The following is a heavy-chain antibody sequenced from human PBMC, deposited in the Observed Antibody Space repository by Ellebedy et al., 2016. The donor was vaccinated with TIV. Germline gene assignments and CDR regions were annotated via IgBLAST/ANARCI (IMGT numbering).Heavy chain of an antibody. J-gene: IGHJ3*02. D-gene: IGHD3-10*01. Sequence: SETLSLTCTVSGGSISSSNYYWVWLRQPPGKGLEWIGSINFSGRTYYNPSLKSRLTISIDTSRDQFSLKLSSVTAADTAVYYCARVFKGITVVRGVIYAFDIWGQGTMVTVSS. CDR1: GGSISSSNYY. CDR2: INFSGRT. CDR3: ARVFKGITVVRGVIYAFDI. V-gene: IGHV4-39*07.